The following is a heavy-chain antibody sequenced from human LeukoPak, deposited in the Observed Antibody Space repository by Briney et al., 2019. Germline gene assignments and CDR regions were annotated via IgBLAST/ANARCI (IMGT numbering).Heavy chain of an antibody. CDR2: VYYSGST. CDR1: AGSISSYY. Sequence: SETLSLTCTVSAGSISSYYWSWIRQPPGKGLEWIGYVYYSGSTNYNPPLKSRVTISVDTSKNQFSLKLSSVTAADTAVYYCARYCSTTSCSFFDSWSQGTLVTVSS. CDR3: ARYCSTTSCSFFDS. J-gene: IGHJ4*02. D-gene: IGHD2-2*01. V-gene: IGHV4-59*08.